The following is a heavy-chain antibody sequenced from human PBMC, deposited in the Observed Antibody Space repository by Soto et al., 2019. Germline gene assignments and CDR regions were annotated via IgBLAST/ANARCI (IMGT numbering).Heavy chain of an antibody. D-gene: IGHD2-8*01. V-gene: IGHV4-4*07. Sequence: SEKLPLTCTVSGATMRGFYWSGFRKSVGKGLEWIGRIYATGTTDYNPSLKSRVMMSVDTSKKQFSLKLRSVTAADTAVYYCLVDATKTLRELCDPW. CDR1: GATMRGFY. CDR2: IYATGTT. CDR3: LVDATKTLRELCDP. J-gene: IGHJ5*02.